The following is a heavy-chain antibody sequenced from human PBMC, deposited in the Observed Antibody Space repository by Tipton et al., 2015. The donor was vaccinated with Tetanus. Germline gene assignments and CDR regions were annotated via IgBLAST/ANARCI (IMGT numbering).Heavy chain of an antibody. D-gene: IGHD3-16*01. CDR3: ARKDTGDDHYFAY. CDR2: ISDSGAFT. Sequence: SLRLSCAASGFTFSNCDMTWVRQAPGKGLEWVSSISDSGAFTFYAGSVKGRFSISRDNPENTLYLQMYSLRAEDTAIYYCARKDTGDDHYFAYWGQGTLVTVSS. V-gene: IGHV3-23*01. J-gene: IGHJ4*02. CDR1: GFTFSNCD.